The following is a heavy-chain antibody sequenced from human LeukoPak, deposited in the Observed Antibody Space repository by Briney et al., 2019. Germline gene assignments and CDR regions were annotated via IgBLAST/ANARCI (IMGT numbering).Heavy chain of an antibody. CDR3: ARGWMYYDILTGYSAPAHFDY. CDR2: IYHSGST. Sequence: PSETLSLTCAVSGGSISSGGYSWSWIRQPPGKGLEWIGYIYHSGSTYYNPSLKSRVTISVDRSKNQFSLKLSSVTAADTAVYYCARGWMYYDILTGYSAPAHFDYWGQGTLVTVSS. CDR1: GGSISSGGYS. D-gene: IGHD3-9*01. J-gene: IGHJ4*02. V-gene: IGHV4-30-2*01.